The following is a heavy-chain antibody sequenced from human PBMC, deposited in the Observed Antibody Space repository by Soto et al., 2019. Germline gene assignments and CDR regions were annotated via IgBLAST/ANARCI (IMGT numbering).Heavy chain of an antibody. J-gene: IGHJ6*02. CDR1: GGTLSSYA. Sequence: QVXLVQSGAEVKKPGSSVKVSCKAPGGTLSSYAINWVRQAPGQGLEWMGGIIPIFGSANYAPKFQGRVTISADESTSTAYMEVSSLRSEDTAVYYCAGTREIPYYHGMDVWGQGTTVTVSS. CDR3: AGTREIPYYHGMDV. V-gene: IGHV1-69*01. CDR2: IIPIFGSA. D-gene: IGHD2-2*02.